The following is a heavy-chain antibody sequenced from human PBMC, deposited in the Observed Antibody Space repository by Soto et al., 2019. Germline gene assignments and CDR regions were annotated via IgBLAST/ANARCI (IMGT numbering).Heavy chain of an antibody. J-gene: IGHJ4*02. Sequence: QVQLVQSEGEVKQPGASVKVSCKASGYTFTTYGLCWVRQVPGQGLEWMGYISPASGVTTYAQSLQGRVTMTTDTSKGTVYMELRSLSSDDTAIYYCAREMWTRSGPQNFFDYWGQGALVTVSS. CDR2: ISPASGVT. D-gene: IGHD6-25*01. CDR3: AREMWTRSGPQNFFDY. V-gene: IGHV1-18*01. CDR1: GYTFTTYG.